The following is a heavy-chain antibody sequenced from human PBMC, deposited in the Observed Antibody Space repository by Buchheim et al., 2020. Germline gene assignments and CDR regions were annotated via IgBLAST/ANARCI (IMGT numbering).Heavy chain of an antibody. Sequence: QVQLVESGGGVVQPGRSLRLSCAVSGFTFSSYGMHWVRQAPGKGLAWVAVIWYDGSNKYYADSVKSRFTISRDNSKNTLYLQMNSLRAEDTAVYYCARGSSVRLRLDVWGQGTT. CDR3: ARGSSVRLRLDV. CDR2: IWYDGSNK. V-gene: IGHV3-33*01. J-gene: IGHJ6*02. CDR1: GFTFSSYG. D-gene: IGHD2-21*01.